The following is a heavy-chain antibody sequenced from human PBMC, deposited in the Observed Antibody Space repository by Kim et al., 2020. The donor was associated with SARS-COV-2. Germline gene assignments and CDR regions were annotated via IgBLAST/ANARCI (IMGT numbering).Heavy chain of an antibody. CDR1: GFTFSSYA. J-gene: IGHJ4*02. CDR3: AKSVYYYDSSGYDY. Sequence: GGSLRLSCAASGFTFSSYAMSWVRQAPGKGLEWDSAISGSGGSTNYADSVKGRFTISRDNSKNTLYLQMNSLRAEDTAVYYCAKSVYYYDSSGYDYWGQGTLVTVSS. D-gene: IGHD3-22*01. V-gene: IGHV3-23*01. CDR2: ISGSGGST.